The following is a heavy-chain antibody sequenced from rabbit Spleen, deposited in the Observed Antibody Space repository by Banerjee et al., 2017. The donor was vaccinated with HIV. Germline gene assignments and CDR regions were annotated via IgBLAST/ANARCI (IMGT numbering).Heavy chain of an antibody. Sequence: QEQLEESGGDLVKPGASLTLTCTASGFSFSSSDYMCWVRQAPGKGLEWISCIAGSSSGFTYSASWAKGRFPSSKAAAPRVSLQMTSVTAADTATYFCAGDTGSSFSSYGMDLWGPGTLVSV. J-gene: IGHJ6*01. CDR3: AGDTGSSFSSYGMDL. V-gene: IGHV1S45*01. CDR1: GFSFSSSDY. CDR2: IAGSSSGFT. D-gene: IGHD8-1*01.